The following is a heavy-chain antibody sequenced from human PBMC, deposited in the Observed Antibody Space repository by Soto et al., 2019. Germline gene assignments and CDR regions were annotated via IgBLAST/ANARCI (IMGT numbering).Heavy chain of an antibody. D-gene: IGHD1-26*01. V-gene: IGHV4-4*07. J-gene: IGHJ5*02. Sequence: SETLSLTCTVSGGSISSYYWSWIRQPAGKGLEWIGRIYTSGSTNYNPSLKSRVTMSVDTSKNQFSLKLSSVTAADTAVYYCARGVVGGSYRPSWFDPWGQGTLVTVSS. CDR1: GGSISSYY. CDR2: IYTSGST. CDR3: ARGVVGGSYRPSWFDP.